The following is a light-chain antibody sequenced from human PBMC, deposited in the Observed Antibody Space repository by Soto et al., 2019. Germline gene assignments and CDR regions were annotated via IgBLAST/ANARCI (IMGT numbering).Light chain of an antibody. Sequence: DIVMTQSPDSLAVSLGERATINCKSSQSVLYSSNNKNYLAWYQQKPGQPPTLLIYWASTRESGVPDRFSSSVSATDFTLTISGLQAEDVAFYYCQQYYSTPFTFDQGTKLEIK. V-gene: IGKV4-1*01. J-gene: IGKJ2*01. CDR3: QQYYSTPFT. CDR2: WAS. CDR1: QSVLYSSNNKNY.